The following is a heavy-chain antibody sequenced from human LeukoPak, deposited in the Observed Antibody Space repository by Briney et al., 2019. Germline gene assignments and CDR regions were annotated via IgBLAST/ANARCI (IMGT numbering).Heavy chain of an antibody. Sequence: SETLSLTCTVSGGSISSSSYYWGWIRQPPGKGLEWIGSIYYSGSTYYNPSLKSRVTISVDTSKNQFSLKLSSVTAADTAVYYCARANARDCSGGSCYYFDYWGQGTLVTVSS. CDR3: ARANARDCSGGSCYYFDY. V-gene: IGHV4-39*07. CDR1: GGSISSSSYY. D-gene: IGHD2-15*01. CDR2: IYYSGST. J-gene: IGHJ4*02.